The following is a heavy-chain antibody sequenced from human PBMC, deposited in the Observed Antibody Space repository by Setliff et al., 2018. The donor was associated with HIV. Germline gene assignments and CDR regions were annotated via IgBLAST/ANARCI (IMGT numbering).Heavy chain of an antibody. CDR1: GDIPRHYG. CDR2: VIPVFGEP. D-gene: IGHD3-10*01. CDR3: GRGVLYGLSEY. V-gene: IGHV1-69*13. J-gene: IGHJ4*02. Sequence: SVKVSCRASGDIPRHYGFNWVRQAPGQGLEWVGSVIPVFGEPHYAQRFQGRVTITADRSSNTAYMEIMSLRSDDTATYYCGRGVLYGLSEYWGPGSLVTVSS.